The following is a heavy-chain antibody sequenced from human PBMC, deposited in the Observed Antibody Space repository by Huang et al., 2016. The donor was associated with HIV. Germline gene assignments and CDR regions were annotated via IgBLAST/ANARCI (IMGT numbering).Heavy chain of an antibody. D-gene: IGHD3-10*01. V-gene: IGHV4-39*02. CDR1: GGSIRSDNYY. CDR3: ARLPGSITMIRGVITDPY. CDR2: IYYSGST. Sequence: QLQLQESGPGLVKPSETLSLTCTVSGGSIRSDNYYWGWLRQPPGKGLEWIGSIYYSGSTYYNPSLKRRVTITVDTSKNHFYLRMRSVTAADTAVYYCARLPGSITMIRGVITDPYWGQGTLVTVSS. J-gene: IGHJ4*02.